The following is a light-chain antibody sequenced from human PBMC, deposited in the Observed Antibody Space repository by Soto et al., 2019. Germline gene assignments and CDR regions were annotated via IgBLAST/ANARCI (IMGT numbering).Light chain of an antibody. CDR2: DVS. CDR1: SSDVGGYNY. Sequence: QSALTQPASVSGSPGQSITISCTGTSSDVGGYNYVSWYQHHPGKAPKLMIYDVSNRPSGVSNRFSGSTSGNTASLSISGLQPEDEADYYCSSYRTSNTRQIVCGTGTKLTVL. V-gene: IGLV2-14*03. J-gene: IGLJ1*01. CDR3: SSYRTSNTRQIV.